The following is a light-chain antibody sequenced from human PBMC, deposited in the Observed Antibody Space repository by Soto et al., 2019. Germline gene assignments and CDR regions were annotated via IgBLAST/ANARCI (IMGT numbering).Light chain of an antibody. CDR2: EAT. J-gene: IGLJ1*01. CDR1: SSDVGTYDL. CDR3: SSYGGRYNYV. Sequence: QSVLTQPASVSGSPGQSITISCTGSSSDVGTYDLVSWYQHHPGAAPKLMIYEATRRPSGISNRFSGSKSGNTASLTVSGLQAEDEADYYCSSYGGRYNYVFGTGTKLTVL. V-gene: IGLV2-14*02.